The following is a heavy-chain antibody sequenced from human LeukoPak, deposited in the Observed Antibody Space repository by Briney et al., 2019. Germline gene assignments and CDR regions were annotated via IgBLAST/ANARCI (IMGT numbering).Heavy chain of an antibody. CDR2: IYYSGST. J-gene: IGHJ4*02. CDR1: GGSISSSRYY. D-gene: IGHD3-22*01. Sequence: SETLSLTCTVSGGSISSSRYYWGWIRQPPGKGLEWIGSIYYSGSTYYNPSLKSRVTISVDTSKNQFSLKLSSVTAADTAVYYCARHYYDSSGPIDYWGQGTLVTVSS. CDR3: ARHYYDSSGPIDY. V-gene: IGHV4-39*01.